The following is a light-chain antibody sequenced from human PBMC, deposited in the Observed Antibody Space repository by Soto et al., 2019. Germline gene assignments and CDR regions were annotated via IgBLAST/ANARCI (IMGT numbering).Light chain of an antibody. V-gene: IGKV3-20*01. CDR3: QQYGSSPPWT. CDR2: GAS. CDR1: LSVSSSY. J-gene: IGKJ1*01. Sequence: EIVLTQSPGTLSLSPGERATLSCRASLSVSSSYLAWYQQKPGQAPRLLIYGASSRATGIPDRFSGSGSGTDFTLTISRLEPEDFAVYYCQQYGSSPPWTFGRGTKVEIK.